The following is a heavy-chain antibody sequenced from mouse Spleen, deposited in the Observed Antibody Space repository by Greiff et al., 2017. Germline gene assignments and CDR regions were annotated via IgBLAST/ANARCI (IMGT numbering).Heavy chain of an antibody. J-gene: IGHJ4*01. D-gene: IGHD1-1*01. V-gene: IGHV7-3*01. Sequence: EVKLEESGGGLVQPGGSLSLSCAASGFTFTDYYMSWVRQPPGKALEWLGFIRNKANGYTTEYSASVKGRFTISRDNSQSILYLQMNALRAEDSATYYCASYYGSSYYYAMDYWGQGTSVTVSS. CDR3: ASYYGSSYYYAMDY. CDR1: GFTFTDYY. CDR2: IRNKANGYTT.